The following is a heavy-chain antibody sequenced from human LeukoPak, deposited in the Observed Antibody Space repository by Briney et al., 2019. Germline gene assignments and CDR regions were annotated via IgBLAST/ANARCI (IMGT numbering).Heavy chain of an antibody. CDR1: GYAISSGHY. Sequence: SETLSLTCVVSGYAISSGHYWGWIRQSPGKGLEWIGSFYAGGSIYYNPSLKSRVTIVEDTSRNQFSLKMTSVTAAGTAVYYCTREVVEVPTAVIDYWGQGALVTVSS. V-gene: IGHV4-38-2*02. J-gene: IGHJ4*02. CDR2: FYAGGSI. D-gene: IGHD1-26*01. CDR3: TREVVEVPTAVIDY.